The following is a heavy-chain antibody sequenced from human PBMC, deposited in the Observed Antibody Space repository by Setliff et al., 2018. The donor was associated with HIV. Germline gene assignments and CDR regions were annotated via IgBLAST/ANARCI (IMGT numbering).Heavy chain of an antibody. Sequence: GESLRLSCAASGFTFSNYVMSWVRQTPGKGLEWVSVISSSGGRTYHADSVKGRFTISRDNSKNTLYLQMSSLRVEDTAVYYCVKVSRGTVVRGVILVGYFDYWGQGTLVTVSS. CDR2: ISSSGGRT. CDR1: GFTFSNYV. CDR3: VKVSRGTVVRGVILVGYFDY. V-gene: IGHV3-23*01. D-gene: IGHD3-10*02. J-gene: IGHJ4*02.